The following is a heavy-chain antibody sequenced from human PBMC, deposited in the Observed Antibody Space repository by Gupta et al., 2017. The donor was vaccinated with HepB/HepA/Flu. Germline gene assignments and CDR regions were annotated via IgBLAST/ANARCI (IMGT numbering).Heavy chain of an antibody. CDR3: ARTPVTTYYYGMDV. D-gene: IGHD4-17*01. V-gene: IGHV4-30-2*01. CDR1: GGSISRGGYS. Sequence: QLQLQESGSGLVKPSQPLSLTCAVSGGSISRGGYSWSWIRQPPGKGLEWIGYIYHSGSTYYNPSLKSRVTISVDRSKNQFSLKLSSVTAADTAVYYCARTPVTTYYYGMDVWGQGTTVTVSS. J-gene: IGHJ6*02. CDR2: IYHSGST.